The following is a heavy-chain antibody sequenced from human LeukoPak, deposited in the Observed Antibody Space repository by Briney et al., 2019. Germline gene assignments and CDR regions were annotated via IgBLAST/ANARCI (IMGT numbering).Heavy chain of an antibody. J-gene: IGHJ4*02. CDR1: GGSISSSSYY. Sequence: SETLSLTCTVSGGSISSSSYYWGWIRQPPGKGLEWIGSIYYSGSTYYNPSLKSRVTISVDTSKNQFSLKLSSVTAADTAVYYCARHTIQGIAVAGTTTGDYWGQGTLVTVSS. CDR2: IYYSGST. V-gene: IGHV4-39*01. CDR3: ARHTIQGIAVAGTTTGDY. D-gene: IGHD6-19*01.